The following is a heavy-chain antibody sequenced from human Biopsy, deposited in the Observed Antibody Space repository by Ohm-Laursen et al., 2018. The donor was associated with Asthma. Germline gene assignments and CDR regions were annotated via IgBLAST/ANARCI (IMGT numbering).Heavy chain of an antibody. D-gene: IGHD5-12*01. V-gene: IGHV3-30*18. CDR1: GFMFRSFG. J-gene: IGHJ4*02. CDR3: AKRRGYSGHDNDY. CDR2: ISYDGNHK. Sequence: SLRLSCTASGFMFRSFGMHWARQAPGKGPEWVAVISYDGNHKFYEDSVKGRFTISRDNSKNTLYLQMNSLRTEDTAVYYCAKRRGYSGHDNDYWGQGTLVIVSS.